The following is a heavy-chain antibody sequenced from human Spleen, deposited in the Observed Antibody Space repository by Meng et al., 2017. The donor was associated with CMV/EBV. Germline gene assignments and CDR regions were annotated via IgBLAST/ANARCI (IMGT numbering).Heavy chain of an antibody. J-gene: IGHJ5*02. V-gene: IGHV4-30-4*08. Sequence: SETLSLTCTVSGGSISSSDYFWTWIRQPPGKGLEWIGNIYYSGNTYYNPSLKSRLTISIDTSKTQFSLTLTSVTATDTAVYYCARGNAVVVIATLFTGLNVEDWFDPWGQGTLVTVSS. CDR1: GGSISSSDYF. D-gene: IGHD2-21*01. CDR2: IYYSGNT. CDR3: ARGNAVVVIATLFTGLNVEDWFDP.